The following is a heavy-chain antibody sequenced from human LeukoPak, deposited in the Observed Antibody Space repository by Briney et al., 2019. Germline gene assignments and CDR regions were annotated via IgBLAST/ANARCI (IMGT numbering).Heavy chain of an antibody. D-gene: IGHD2-21*02. J-gene: IGHJ4*02. CDR2: ISAHNGDT. CDR3: ARDRGVRDMVVTTSRVDY. Sequence: GASVKVSCKASGYTFATYGITWVRQAPGEGLEWMGWISAHNGDTNYAQKLQGRVTMATDTSTSTANMELRSLRSDDTAVYYCARDRGVRDMVVTTSRVDYWGQGTLVTVSS. V-gene: IGHV1-18*01. CDR1: GYTFATYG.